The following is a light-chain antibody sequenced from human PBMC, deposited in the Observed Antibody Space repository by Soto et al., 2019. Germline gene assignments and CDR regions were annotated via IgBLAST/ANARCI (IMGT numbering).Light chain of an antibody. CDR3: QQYYSSTIT. CDR2: WAS. Sequence: IVMTQSPDSPAVSLGEMSTINCKSSQIFLYTSNSKKYLAWYQQKPGQPPKLLIKWASTRESGVPDRFSGSGSETDFTLTISSLQAEDVAVYYCQQYYSSTITFGQGTRLEIK. V-gene: IGKV4-1*01. J-gene: IGKJ5*01. CDR1: QIFLYTSNSKKY.